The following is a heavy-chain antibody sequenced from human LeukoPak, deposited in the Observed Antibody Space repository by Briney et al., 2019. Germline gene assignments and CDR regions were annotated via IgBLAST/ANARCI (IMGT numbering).Heavy chain of an antibody. CDR1: GFTFSSYS. CDR3: ARDGPSRWLQLLSERRQNLYGGTSRGGRIDY. Sequence: GGSLRLSCAASGFTFSSYSMNWVRQAPGKGLEWVSSISSSSSYIYYADSVKGRFTISRDNAKNSLCLQMNSLRAEDTAVYYCARDGPSRWLQLLSERRQNLYGGTSRGGRIDYWGQGTLVTVSS. V-gene: IGHV3-21*01. D-gene: IGHD5-24*01. CDR2: ISSSSSYI. J-gene: IGHJ4*02.